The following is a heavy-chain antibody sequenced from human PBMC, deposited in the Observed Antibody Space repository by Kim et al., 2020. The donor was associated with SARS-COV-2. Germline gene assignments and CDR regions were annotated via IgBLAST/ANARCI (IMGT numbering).Heavy chain of an antibody. J-gene: IGHJ6*03. Sequence: SETLSLTCTVSGGSISSYYWSWIRQPPGKGLEWIGYIYYSGSTNYNPSLKSRVTISVDTSKNQFSLKLSSVTAADTAVYYCARDGGPYCGGDCYYDRYYYYYMDVWGKGTTVTVSS. CDR3: ARDGGPYCGGDCYYDRYYYYYMDV. D-gene: IGHD2-21*01. V-gene: IGHV4-59*01. CDR2: IYYSGST. CDR1: GGSISSYY.